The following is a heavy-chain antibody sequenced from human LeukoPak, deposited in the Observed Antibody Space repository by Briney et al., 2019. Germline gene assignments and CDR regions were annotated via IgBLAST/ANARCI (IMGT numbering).Heavy chain of an antibody. CDR2: INSDGSRT. Sequence: GGSLRLSCAASGFTLSTYWMHWVRQGPGKGLVWVSCINSDGSRTTYADSVKGRFTISRDNAKNTLYLQMNALRVEDTAVYYCARGSWSAADTNIDYWGQGTLVTVSS. D-gene: IGHD6-13*01. CDR1: GFTLSTYW. J-gene: IGHJ4*02. CDR3: ARGSWSAADTNIDY. V-gene: IGHV3-74*01.